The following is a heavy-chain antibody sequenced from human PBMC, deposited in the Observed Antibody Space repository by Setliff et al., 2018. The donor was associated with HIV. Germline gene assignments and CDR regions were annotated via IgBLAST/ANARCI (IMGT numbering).Heavy chain of an antibody. CDR2: IYYSGST. D-gene: IGHD3-22*01. Sequence: SETLSLTCTVSGGSISSYYWSWIRQPPGKGLEWIGYIYYSGSTNYNPSLKSRVTISVDTSKNQFSLNLSSVTAADTAVYYCARGPIERYYENRGYLEPLDYGGQGTLVTAPQ. V-gene: IGHV4-59*12. CDR3: ARGPIERYYENRGYLEPLDY. CDR1: GGSISSYY. J-gene: IGHJ4*02.